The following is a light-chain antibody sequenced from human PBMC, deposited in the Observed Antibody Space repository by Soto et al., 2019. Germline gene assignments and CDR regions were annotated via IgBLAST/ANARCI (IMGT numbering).Light chain of an antibody. V-gene: IGLV2-23*02. CDR1: SSDVGSYSL. Sequence: QSVLTQPASVSGSPGQSITISCTGTSSDVGSYSLVSWYQQHPGKAPKLMIYEVSKRPSGVSNRFSGSKSGNTASLTISGLQAEDEADYYCCSYAGSSTVFGTGTRSPS. CDR2: EVS. J-gene: IGLJ1*01. CDR3: CSYAGSSTV.